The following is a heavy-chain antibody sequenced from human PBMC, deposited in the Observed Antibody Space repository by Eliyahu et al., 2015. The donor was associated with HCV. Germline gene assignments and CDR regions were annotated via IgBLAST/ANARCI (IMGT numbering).Heavy chain of an antibody. V-gene: IGHV4-34*01. CDR1: GGSITGXY. D-gene: IGHD4-17*01. CDR2: IFYSGST. Sequence: QVHLQQWGAGLXKPSETLSLTCAVYGGSITGXYWXWFRQPPGKGLEWIGEIFYSGSTDYNPSLKSRVTISIDTSKNQFSLRVSSLTAADTAVYYCARGGTVTTYLWFDPWGQGALVTVSS. J-gene: IGHJ5*02. CDR3: ARGGTVTTYLWFDP.